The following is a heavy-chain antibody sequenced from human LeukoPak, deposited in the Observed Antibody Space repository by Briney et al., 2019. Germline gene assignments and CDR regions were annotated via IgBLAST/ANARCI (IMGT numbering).Heavy chain of an antibody. V-gene: IGHV3-23*01. CDR3: AKQLGYCSDGSCYFPY. D-gene: IGHD2-15*01. Sequence: GGSLRLSCAASGFTFSTYSMNWVRQAPGKGLEWVSPISSNSRYTYYADSVQGRFTISRDNSKSTLCLQMNSLRAEDTAVYYCAKQLGYCSDGSCYFPYWGQGTLVTVSS. CDR2: ISSNSRYT. J-gene: IGHJ4*02. CDR1: GFTFSTYS.